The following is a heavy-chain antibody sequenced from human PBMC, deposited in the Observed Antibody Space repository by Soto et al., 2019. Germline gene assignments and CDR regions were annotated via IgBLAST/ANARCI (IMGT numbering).Heavy chain of an antibody. V-gene: IGHV1-69*13. Sequence: GASVKVSCKASGGTFSSYAISWVRQAPGQGLEWMGGIIPIFGTANYAQKFQGRVTITADESTSTAYMELRSLRSDDTAVYYCARVSYYDFSNWIDPWGQGTLVTVSS. CDR2: IIPIFGTA. J-gene: IGHJ5*02. CDR1: GGTFSSYA. D-gene: IGHD3-3*01. CDR3: ARVSYYDFSNWIDP.